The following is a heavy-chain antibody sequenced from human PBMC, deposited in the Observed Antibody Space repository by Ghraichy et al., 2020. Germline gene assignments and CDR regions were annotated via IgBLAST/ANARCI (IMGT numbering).Heavy chain of an antibody. CDR1: GFTFSSYW. V-gene: IGHV3-74*01. CDR3: ARGFDSTGSDK. J-gene: IGHJ4*02. Sequence: GGSLRLSCAASGFTFSSYWMNWVRQAPGKGLVWVSSINSDGSRTNYADSVKGRFTISRDNAYKTLYLQMNSLTADDTAVYYCARGFDSTGSDKWGQGTLVTVSS. CDR2: INSDGSRT. D-gene: IGHD3-22*01.